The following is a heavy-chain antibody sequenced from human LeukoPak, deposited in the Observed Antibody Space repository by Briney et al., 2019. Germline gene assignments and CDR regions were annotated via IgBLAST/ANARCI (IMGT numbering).Heavy chain of an antibody. J-gene: IGHJ4*02. D-gene: IGHD3-16*02. Sequence: ASVKVSCKASGGTFSSSAISWVRQAPGQGLEWMGGIIPIFGTANYAQKFQGRVTITADESTSTAYMELSSLRSEDTAVYYCARDRVWGSYRTYFDYWGQGTLVTVSS. CDR3: ARDRVWGSYRTYFDY. V-gene: IGHV1-69*13. CDR1: GGTFSSSA. CDR2: IIPIFGTA.